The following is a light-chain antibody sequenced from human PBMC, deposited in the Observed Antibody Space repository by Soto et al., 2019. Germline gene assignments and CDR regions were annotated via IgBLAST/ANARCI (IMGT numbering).Light chain of an antibody. J-gene: IGKJ1*01. CDR2: ETS. Sequence: EIVLTQSPGTLSLSPGERATLSCRASQSVSAGYFAWYQQKPGQAPRLLIYETSSRTTGTPGRFSGSGSGTDFTLTISTLEPEDLAVYYCQQYGDSPTFGQGTKVDIK. CDR1: QSVSAGY. CDR3: QQYGDSPT. V-gene: IGKV3-20*01.